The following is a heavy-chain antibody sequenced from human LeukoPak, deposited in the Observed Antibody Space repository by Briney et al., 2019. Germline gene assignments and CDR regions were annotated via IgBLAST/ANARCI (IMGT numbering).Heavy chain of an antibody. D-gene: IGHD3-3*01. Sequence: SETLSLTCGGSGYFISRGYYWGWIRQAPGKGLAWIGSIYHSGSTYYNPSLKSRVTISVDTSKNQFSLKLRSVTAADTALYYCARWDSGEWFHDAFDIWGQGTRVTVSS. V-gene: IGHV4-38-2*01. CDR1: GYFISRGYY. CDR3: ARWDSGEWFHDAFDI. J-gene: IGHJ3*02. CDR2: IYHSGST.